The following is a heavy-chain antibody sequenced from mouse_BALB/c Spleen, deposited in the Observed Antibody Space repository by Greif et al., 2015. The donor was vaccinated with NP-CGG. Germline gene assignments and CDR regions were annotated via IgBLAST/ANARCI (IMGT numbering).Heavy chain of an antibody. V-gene: IGHV1-9*01. J-gene: IGHJ4*01. CDR3: AGRPLRVRYYAMDY. D-gene: IGHD1-1*01. Sequence: QVHVKQSGAELMKPGASVKISCKATGYTFSSYWIEWVKQRPGHGLEWIGEILPGSGSTNYNEKFKGKATFTADTSSNTAYMQLSSLTSEDSAVYYSAGRPLRVRYYAMDYWGQGTSVTVSS. CDR1: GYTFSSYW. CDR2: ILPGSGST.